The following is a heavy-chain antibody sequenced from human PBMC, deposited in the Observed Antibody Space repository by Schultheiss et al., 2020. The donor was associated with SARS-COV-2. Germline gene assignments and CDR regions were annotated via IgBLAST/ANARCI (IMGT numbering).Heavy chain of an antibody. Sequence: GGSLRLSCAASGFTFSDYYMSWIRQAPGKGLEWVSYISSSSSYTNYADSVKGRFTISRDNSKNTLYLQMNSLRAEDTAVYYCARLTYYDILTGPYGMDVWGQGTTVTVSS. CDR1: GFTFSDYY. V-gene: IGHV3-11*06. D-gene: IGHD3-9*01. J-gene: IGHJ6*02. CDR3: ARLTYYDILTGPYGMDV. CDR2: ISSSSSYT.